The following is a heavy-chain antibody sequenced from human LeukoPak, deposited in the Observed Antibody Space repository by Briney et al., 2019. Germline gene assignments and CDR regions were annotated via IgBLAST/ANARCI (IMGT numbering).Heavy chain of an antibody. CDR2: INHSGST. CDR3: ARGGAATSGKDIVVVVAVPGAFDI. CDR1: GGSFSGYY. V-gene: IGHV4-34*01. Sequence: PSETLSLTCAVYGGSFSGYYWSWIRQPPGKGLEWIGEINHSGSTNYNPSLKSRVTISVDTSKNQFSLKLSSVTAADTAVYYCARGGAATSGKDIVVVVAVPGAFDIWGQGTMDTVSS. D-gene: IGHD2-15*01. J-gene: IGHJ3*02.